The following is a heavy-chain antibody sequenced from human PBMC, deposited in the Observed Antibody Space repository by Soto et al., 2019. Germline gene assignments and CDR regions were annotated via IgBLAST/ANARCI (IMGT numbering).Heavy chain of an antibody. CDR1: GFTFSSYS. CDR2: ISSSSSYI. D-gene: IGHD1-7*01. Sequence: EVQLVESGGGLVKPGGSLRLSCASSGFTFSSYSMNWVRQAPGKGLEWVSSISSSSSYIYYADSVKGQFTISRDNAKNSLYLKMNSLRAEDTAVYYCAREGYNWNYKGDYWGQGTLVTVSS. J-gene: IGHJ4*02. CDR3: AREGYNWNYKGDY. V-gene: IGHV3-21*01.